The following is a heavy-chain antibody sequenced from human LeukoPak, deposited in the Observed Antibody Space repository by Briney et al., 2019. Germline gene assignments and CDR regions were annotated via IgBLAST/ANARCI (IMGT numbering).Heavy chain of an antibody. CDR1: GFTVSTNY. D-gene: IGHD4-23*01. CDR3: ARDSGTTVGYFDY. V-gene: IGHV3-66*01. CDR2: IYSGGNT. Sequence: GGSLRLSCAASGFTVSTNYMSWVRQAPGRGLEWVSVIYSGGNTYYADSVKGRFTISRDNSRNTLYLQMNSLRAEDTAVYYCARDSGTTVGYFDYWGQGTLVTVSS. J-gene: IGHJ4*02.